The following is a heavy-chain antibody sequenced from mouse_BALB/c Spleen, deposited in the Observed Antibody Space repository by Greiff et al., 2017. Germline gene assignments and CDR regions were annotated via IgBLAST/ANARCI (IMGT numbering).Heavy chain of an antibody. Sequence: EVMLVESGGDLVKPGGSLKLSCAASGFTFSSYGMSWVRQTPDKRLEWVATISSGGSYTYYPDSVKGRFTISRDNAKNTLYLQMSSLKSEDTAMYYGARHTVVAKGAMDYWGQGTSVTVSS. CDR2: ISSGGSYT. CDR1: GFTFSSYG. J-gene: IGHJ4*01. D-gene: IGHD1-1*01. CDR3: ARHTVVAKGAMDY. V-gene: IGHV5-6*01.